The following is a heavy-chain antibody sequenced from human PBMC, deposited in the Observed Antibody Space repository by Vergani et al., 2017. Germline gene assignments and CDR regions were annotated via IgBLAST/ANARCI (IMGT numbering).Heavy chain of an antibody. J-gene: IGHJ4*02. Sequence: EVQLLESGGGLVQPGGSLRLSCAASGFTFSSYAMSWVRKAPGKGLEWFSAISGSGGSTYYADSVKGRFTISSDNSKNTLYLQMNRLRAEDTAVYYCAKDPYGDFDYWGQGTLVTVSS. CDR3: AKDPYGDFDY. V-gene: IGHV3-23*01. CDR2: ISGSGGST. D-gene: IGHD4-17*01. CDR1: GFTFSSYA.